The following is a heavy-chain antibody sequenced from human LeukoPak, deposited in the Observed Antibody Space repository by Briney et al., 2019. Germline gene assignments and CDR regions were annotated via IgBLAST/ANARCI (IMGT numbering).Heavy chain of an antibody. CDR1: VGSISSYY. CDR3: ARDYGDYRGYFQH. J-gene: IGHJ1*01. V-gene: IGHV4-59*01. CDR2: IYYSGST. Sequence: SETLSLTCTVSVGSISSYYWSWIRQPPGKGLEWIGYIYYSGSTNYNPSLKSRVTISVDTSKNQFSLKLSSVTAADTAVYYCARDYGDYRGYFQHWGQGTLVTVSS. D-gene: IGHD4-17*01.